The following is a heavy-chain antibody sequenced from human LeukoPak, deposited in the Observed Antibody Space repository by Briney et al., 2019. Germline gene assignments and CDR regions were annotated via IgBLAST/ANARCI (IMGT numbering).Heavy chain of an antibody. CDR2: ISSSGTTT. Sequence: GGSLSLSCAASGFTFSSYGMNWVRQGPGKGLEWVSYISSSGTTTKSADSVNGRFTITRNNAKNSLYLQMNSLSAEATAVSHCASPVAAATNYYGMDVWGQGPTVTVSS. CDR1: GFTFSSYG. D-gene: IGHD6-13*01. V-gene: IGHV3-48*03. J-gene: IGHJ6*02. CDR3: ASPVAAATNYYGMDV.